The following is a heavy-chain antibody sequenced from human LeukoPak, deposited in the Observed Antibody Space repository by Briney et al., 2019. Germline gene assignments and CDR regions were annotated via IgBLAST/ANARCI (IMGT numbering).Heavy chain of an antibody. V-gene: IGHV3-21*01. CDR3: ARDRLEGGETFDS. J-gene: IGHJ4*02. CDR2: ITGRSSYV. Sequence: GGSLRLSCAASGFSFSSYSMDWLRQAPGRGLKGVSSITGRSSYVSYAASVKGRFTISRDNAENSLFLQMNSLRPEDTAVYFCARDRLEGGETFDSWGQGTLVTVSS. CDR1: GFSFSSYS. D-gene: IGHD3-16*01.